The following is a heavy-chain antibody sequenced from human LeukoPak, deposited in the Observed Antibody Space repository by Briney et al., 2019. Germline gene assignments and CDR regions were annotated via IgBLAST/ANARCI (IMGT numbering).Heavy chain of an antibody. J-gene: IGHJ4*02. D-gene: IGHD4-17*01. V-gene: IGHV4-4*07. CDR2: IYSSGST. CDR3: AGTTMTTFDY. CDR1: GGSISSFY. Sequence: SETLSLTCTVSGGSISSFYWSWIRQPAGKGLEWIGRIYSSGSTNYNPSFKSRVTMSVDTSKNQLSLRLSSVNAADTAVYYCAGTTMTTFDYWGKGSLVTVSS.